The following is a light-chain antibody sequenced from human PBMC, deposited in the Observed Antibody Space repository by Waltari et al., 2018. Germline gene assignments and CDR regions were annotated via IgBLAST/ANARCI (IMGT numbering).Light chain of an antibody. V-gene: IGLV2-14*01. CDR2: DVT. Sequence: QSALTQPTSVSGSPGQSITISCPGPSSDVGGYNYVPWYQQHPGKAPKLVIFDVTKRPSGVSNRFSGSKSGNTASLTISGLQAEDEADYYCCSYTGSSTRVFGGGTKLTVL. CDR1: SSDVGGYNY. J-gene: IGLJ3*02. CDR3: CSYTGSSTRV.